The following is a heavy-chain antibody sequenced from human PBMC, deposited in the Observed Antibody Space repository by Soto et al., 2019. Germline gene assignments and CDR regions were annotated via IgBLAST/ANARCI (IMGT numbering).Heavy chain of an antibody. CDR3: ARAPKEDIVVVPAAMSAAPREFDY. J-gene: IGHJ4*02. CDR2: ISSSSSTI. D-gene: IGHD2-2*01. CDR1: GFTFSSYS. Sequence: GGSLRLSCAASGFTFSSYSMNWVRQAPGKGLEWVSYISSSSSTIYYADSVKGRFTISRDNAKNSLYLQMNSLRAEDTAVYYCARAPKEDIVVVPAAMSAAPREFDYWGQGTLVTVSS. V-gene: IGHV3-48*01.